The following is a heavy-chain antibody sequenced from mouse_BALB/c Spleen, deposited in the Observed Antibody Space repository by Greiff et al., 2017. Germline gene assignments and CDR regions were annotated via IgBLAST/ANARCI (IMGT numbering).Heavy chain of an antibody. CDR2: IYPGDGDT. V-gene: IGHV1-87*01. CDR1: GYTFTSYW. J-gene: IGHJ3*01. D-gene: IGHD2-1*01. Sequence: VQLQQSGAELARPGASVKLSCKASGYTFTSYWMQWVKQRPGQGLEWIGAIYPGDGDTRYTQKFKGKATLTADKSSSTAYMQLSSLASEDSAVYYCARSWGNYPWFAYWGQGTLVTVSA. CDR3: ARSWGNYPWFAY.